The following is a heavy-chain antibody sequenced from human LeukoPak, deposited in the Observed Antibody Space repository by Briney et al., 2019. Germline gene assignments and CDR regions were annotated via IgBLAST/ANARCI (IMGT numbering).Heavy chain of an antibody. CDR1: GGSISSSSYY. D-gene: IGHD3-22*01. V-gene: IGHV4-39*07. CDR2: IYYSGST. CDR3: AREVHYYDSSGYYVPGD. Sequence: SETLSLTCTVSGGSISSSSYYWGWIRQPPGKGLEWIGSIYYSGSTYYNPSLKSRVTISVDTSKSQFSLKLSSVTAADAAVYYCAREVHYYDSSGYYVPGDWGQGTLVTVSS. J-gene: IGHJ4*02.